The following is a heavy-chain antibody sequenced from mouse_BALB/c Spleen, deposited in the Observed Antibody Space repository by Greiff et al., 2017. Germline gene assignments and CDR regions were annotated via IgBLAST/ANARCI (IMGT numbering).Heavy chain of an antibody. V-gene: IGHV5-2*01. D-gene: IGHD2-4*01. CDR1: EYEFPSHD. CDR3: ASYDYDGAMDY. J-gene: IGHJ4*01. CDR2: INSDGGST. Sequence: EVKLQESGGGLVQPGESLKLSCESNEYEFPSHDMSWVRKTPEKRLELVAAINSDGGSTYYPDTMERRFIISRDNTKKTLYLQMSSLRSEDTALYYCASYDYDGAMDYWGQGTSVTVSS.